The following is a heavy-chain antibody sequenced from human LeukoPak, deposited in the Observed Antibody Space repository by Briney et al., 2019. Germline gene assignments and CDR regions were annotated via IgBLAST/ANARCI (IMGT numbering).Heavy chain of an antibody. D-gene: IGHD5-18*01. CDR1: GGSFSGYY. V-gene: IGHV4-34*01. CDR3: ARGRHREINAGAEFMIQLWPRSYYFDY. CDR2: INHSGST. Sequence: PSETLSLTCAVYGGSFSGYYWSWIRQPPGKGLEWIGEINHSGSTNYNPSLKSRVTISVDTSKNQFSLKLSSVTAADTAVYYCARGRHREINAGAEFMIQLWPRSYYFDYWGQGTLVTVPS. J-gene: IGHJ4*02.